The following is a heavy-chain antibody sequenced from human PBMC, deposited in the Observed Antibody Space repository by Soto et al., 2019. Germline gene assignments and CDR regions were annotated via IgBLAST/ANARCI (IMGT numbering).Heavy chain of an antibody. Sequence: GGSLRLSCAASGFTFSSYGMHWVRQAPGKGLEWVAVISYDGSNKYYADSVKGRFTISRDNSKNTLYLQLNSLRAEDTAVYYCARDLAAADYWGQGTLVTVSS. CDR2: ISYDGSNK. D-gene: IGHD6-13*01. V-gene: IGHV3-30*03. CDR3: ARDLAAADY. J-gene: IGHJ4*02. CDR1: GFTFSSYG.